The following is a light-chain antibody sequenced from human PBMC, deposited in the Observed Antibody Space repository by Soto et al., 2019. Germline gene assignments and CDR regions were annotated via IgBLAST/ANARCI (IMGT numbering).Light chain of an antibody. CDR3: TSFTTSSIWV. CDR1: SSDVGIYNY. Sequence: QSALTHPASVSGSPGQSITISCTGTSSDVGIYNYVSWYQQHPGKAPKLIICEVSNRPSGVSYRFSGSKSGNTASLTISGLRAEDEADYYCTSFTTSSIWVFGGGTKLTVL. CDR2: EVS. J-gene: IGLJ3*02. V-gene: IGLV2-14*01.